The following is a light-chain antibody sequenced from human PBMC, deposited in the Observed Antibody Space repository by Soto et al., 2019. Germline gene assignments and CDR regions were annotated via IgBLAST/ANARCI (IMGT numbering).Light chain of an antibody. CDR1: TSDVGDNKY. J-gene: IGLJ3*02. CDR2: EVY. Sequence: QSALSQPASVSGSPGQTITISCTGTTSDVGDNKYVSWYQQHPGTAPKLMIYEVYYRPSGVSDRFSGSRSDTAASLTISGLQADDEADYYCSSYTTNKTRVFGGGTKVTVL. CDR3: SSYTTNKTRV. V-gene: IGLV2-14*01.